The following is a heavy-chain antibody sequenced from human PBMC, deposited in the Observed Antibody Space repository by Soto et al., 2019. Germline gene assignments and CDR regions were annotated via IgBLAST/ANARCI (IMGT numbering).Heavy chain of an antibody. V-gene: IGHV4-4*07. D-gene: IGHD3-9*01. J-gene: IGHJ4*02. CDR3: ARDPRGYDILTGPHPFDY. CDR2: VYSSGTT. Sequence: SETLSLTCSVSGGSINSYWWSWIRQPAGKGLEWIGRVYSSGTTDYNPSLNSRATLSVETSKNQFSLKLSSVTAADTAVYYCARDPRGYDILTGPHPFDYWGQGTLVTVSS. CDR1: GGSINSYW.